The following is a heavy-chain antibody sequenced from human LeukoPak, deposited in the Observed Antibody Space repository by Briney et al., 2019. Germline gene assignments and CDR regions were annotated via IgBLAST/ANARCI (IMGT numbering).Heavy chain of an antibody. CDR3: ARGVYIAAAQYAY. J-gene: IGHJ4*02. V-gene: IGHV4-59*01. D-gene: IGHD6-13*01. Sequence: KPSETLSLTCTDSGGSISSYYWSWIRQPPGKGLEWIGYIYYSGTTNYNPSLKSRVTISVDTSKNQFSLKLSSVTAADTAVYYCARGVYIAAAQYAYWGQGTLVTVSS. CDR1: GGSISSYY. CDR2: IYYSGTT.